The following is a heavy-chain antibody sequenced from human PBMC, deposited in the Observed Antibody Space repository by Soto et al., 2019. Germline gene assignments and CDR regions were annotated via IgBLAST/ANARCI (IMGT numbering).Heavy chain of an antibody. D-gene: IGHD6-6*01. J-gene: IGHJ4*02. CDR3: TPSSSSSFNY. V-gene: IGHV3-15*01. Sequence: GGSLRLSCAASGFTFSNAWMSWVRQAPGKGLEWVGRIKSKNDGGTTDYAAPVKGRVTISRDDSKNTLYLQMNSLKTEDTAVYYCTPSSSSSFNYWGQGTLVTVSS. CDR2: IKSKNDGGTT. CDR1: GFTFSNAW.